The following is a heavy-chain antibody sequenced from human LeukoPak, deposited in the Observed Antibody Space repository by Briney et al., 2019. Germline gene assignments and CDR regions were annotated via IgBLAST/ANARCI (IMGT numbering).Heavy chain of an antibody. Sequence: SETLSLTCTVSGGSISSYYWSWIRQPPGKGLEWIGYISYSGSTNYNPSLKSRVTISVDTSKNQFSLKLSSVTAADTAVYYCARQGRTAIPYYYGMDVWGQGTTVTVSS. V-gene: IGHV4-59*08. CDR2: ISYSGST. CDR3: ARQGRTAIPYYYGMDV. J-gene: IGHJ6*02. D-gene: IGHD2-2*02. CDR1: GGSISSYY.